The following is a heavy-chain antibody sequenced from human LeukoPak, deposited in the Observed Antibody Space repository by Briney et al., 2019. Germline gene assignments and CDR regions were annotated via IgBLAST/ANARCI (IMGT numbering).Heavy chain of an antibody. CDR1: GESINSFY. V-gene: IGHV4-59*01. CDR3: ARWGGGYDYWFDP. D-gene: IGHD5-12*01. Sequence: SETLSLTCTVSGESINSFYWSWIRQPAGKGLEWIGYIYYSGSTNYNPSPKSRVTISVDTSKNQFSLKLSSVTAADTAVYYCARWGGGYDYWFDPWGQGTLVTVSS. CDR2: IYYSGST. J-gene: IGHJ5*02.